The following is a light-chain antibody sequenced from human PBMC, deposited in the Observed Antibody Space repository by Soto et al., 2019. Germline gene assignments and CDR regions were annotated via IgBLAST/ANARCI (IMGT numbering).Light chain of an antibody. CDR1: QSLLSSADNKNY. CDR3: QQYYGAPLT. V-gene: IGKV4-1*01. Sequence: DIVMTQSPDSLAVSLGERAAINCKSRQSLLSSADNKNYLAWYQQKPGQPPKLLISWASTRQFGVPDRFIGSGSGTDFTLTISSLQPEDVALYYCQQYYGAPLTFGGGIKVEIQ. J-gene: IGKJ4*01. CDR2: WAS.